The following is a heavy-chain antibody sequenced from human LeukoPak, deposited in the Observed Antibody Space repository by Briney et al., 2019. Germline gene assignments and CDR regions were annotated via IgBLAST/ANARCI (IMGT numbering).Heavy chain of an antibody. Sequence: PSETLSLTCTVSGGSISSYYWNWIRQPPGKGLEWLGYIYYGGSTNYNPSLKSRVTISVDTSKNQFSLKLSSVTAADTAVYYCAAGLEYYDSSGYYYPDYWGQGTLVTVSS. V-gene: IGHV4-59*01. J-gene: IGHJ4*02. CDR3: AAGLEYYDSSGYYYPDY. CDR2: IYYGGST. D-gene: IGHD3-22*01. CDR1: GGSISSYY.